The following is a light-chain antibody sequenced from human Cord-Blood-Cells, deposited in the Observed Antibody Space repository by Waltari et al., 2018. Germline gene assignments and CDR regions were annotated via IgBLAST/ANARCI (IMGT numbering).Light chain of an antibody. CDR2: GAS. CDR1: QSVRSN. V-gene: IGKV3-15*01. Sequence: EIVMTQSPATLSVSPGERATLSCRARQSVRSNLSWYQHKPDQPPRLLIYGASTRATGIPARFSGSGSGTEFTLTISGLQSEDFAVYYCQQYNNWPPWTFGQGTKVEIK. J-gene: IGKJ1*01. CDR3: QQYNNWPPWT.